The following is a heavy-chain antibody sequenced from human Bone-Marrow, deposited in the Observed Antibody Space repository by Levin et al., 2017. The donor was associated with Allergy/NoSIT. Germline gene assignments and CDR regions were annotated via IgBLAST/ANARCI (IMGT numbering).Heavy chain of an antibody. D-gene: IGHD6-13*01. CDR3: AREVYIAAAGTFDS. Sequence: PSETLSLTCAVSGASISSTNWWSCVRQPPGMGLEWIGEISRGGGTNYNPSLQSRVTMSVDTSKNQFSLELRSVTAADTAMYYCAREVYIAAAGTFDSWGQGTLVTVSS. J-gene: IGHJ4*02. CDR2: ISRGGGT. CDR1: GASISSTNW. V-gene: IGHV4-4*02.